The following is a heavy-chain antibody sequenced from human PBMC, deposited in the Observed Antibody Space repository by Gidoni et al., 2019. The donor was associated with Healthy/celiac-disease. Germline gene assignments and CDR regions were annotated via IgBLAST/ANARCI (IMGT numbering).Heavy chain of an antibody. CDR3: ARDRPPHAGLAAAAGLADY. Sequence: EVQLVESGGGLVKPGGSLSLSCAASGFPFSSYSMKWVRQAQGKGLEWVSSISSSSSYRYYADSVKGRFTISRDNAKNSLYLQMNSLRAEDTAVYYCARDRPPHAGLAAAAGLADYWGQGTLVTVSS. V-gene: IGHV3-21*01. CDR2: ISSSSSYR. J-gene: IGHJ4*02. CDR1: GFPFSSYS. D-gene: IGHD6-13*01.